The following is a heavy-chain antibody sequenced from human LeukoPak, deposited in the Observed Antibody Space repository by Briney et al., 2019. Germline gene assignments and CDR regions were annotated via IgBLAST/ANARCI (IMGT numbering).Heavy chain of an antibody. CDR2: IIPFYETS. Sequence: SVKVSCKASGGTSSSYAISWVRQAPGQGLEWMGGIIPFYETSNSAQKFQGRVTITADESTSAAYMELSSLRYEDTAVHYCATMEGYSYSVYWGQGTLVTVSS. CDR3: ATMEGYSYSVY. V-gene: IGHV1-69*13. D-gene: IGHD5-18*01. CDR1: GGTSSSYA. J-gene: IGHJ4*02.